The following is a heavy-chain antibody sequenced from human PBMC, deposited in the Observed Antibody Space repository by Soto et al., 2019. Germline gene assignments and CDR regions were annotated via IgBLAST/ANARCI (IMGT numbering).Heavy chain of an antibody. Sequence: GGSLRLSCAASGFTFSSYAMSWVRQAPGKGLEWVSAISGSGGSTYYADSVKGRFTISRDNSKNTLYLQMNSLRAEDTAVYYRAKSYYYDSSGYFYFGYWGQGTLVTVSS. CDR2: ISGSGGST. D-gene: IGHD3-22*01. CDR3: AKSYYYDSSGYFYFGY. CDR1: GFTFSSYA. V-gene: IGHV3-23*01. J-gene: IGHJ4*02.